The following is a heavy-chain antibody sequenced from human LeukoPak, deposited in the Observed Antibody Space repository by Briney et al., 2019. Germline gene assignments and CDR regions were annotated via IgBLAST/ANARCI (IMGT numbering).Heavy chain of an antibody. CDR3: ARDSLGWGNFDY. V-gene: IGHV4-4*07. CDR1: GGSISSYY. D-gene: IGHD3-16*01. CDR2: IYTSGGT. J-gene: IGHJ4*02. Sequence: RSSETLSLTCTVSGGSISSYYWSWIRQPAGKGLEWIGRIYTSGGTNYNPSLKSRVTMSLDTSKNQFSLKLSSVTAADTAVYYCARDSLGWGNFDYWGQGTLVTVSS.